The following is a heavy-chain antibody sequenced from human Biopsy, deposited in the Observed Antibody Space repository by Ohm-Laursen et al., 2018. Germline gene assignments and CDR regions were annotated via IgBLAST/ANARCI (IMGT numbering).Heavy chain of an antibody. V-gene: IGHV1-69*04. J-gene: IGHJ6*01. CDR3: ARDKTVLNYYFASDV. D-gene: IGHD2/OR15-2a*01. Sequence: SVKVSCKASGGTFTNYGTTWARQAPGQGLEWVGRIISMVGTPKYAQKFQGRATITVDKSTSTAYLDLSSLKSEDTAVYYCARDKTVLNYYFASDVWGQGTTVTVSS. CDR2: IISMVGTP. CDR1: GGTFTNYG.